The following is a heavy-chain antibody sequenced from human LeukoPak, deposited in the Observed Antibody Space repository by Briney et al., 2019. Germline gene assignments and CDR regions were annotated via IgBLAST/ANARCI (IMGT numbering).Heavy chain of an antibody. J-gene: IGHJ4*02. Sequence: GGSLRLSCAASGFTFSSYSMNWVRQAPGKGLEWVSSISSSSSYIYYADSVKGRFTIPRDNAKNSLYLQMNSLRAEDTAVYYCASESYSYGHVPLGYWGQGTLVTVSS. CDR2: ISSSSSYI. D-gene: IGHD5-18*01. V-gene: IGHV3-21*01. CDR1: GFTFSSYS. CDR3: ASESYSYGHVPLGY.